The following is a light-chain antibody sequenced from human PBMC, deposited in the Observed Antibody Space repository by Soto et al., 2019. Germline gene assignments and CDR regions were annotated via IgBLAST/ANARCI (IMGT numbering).Light chain of an antibody. CDR2: DTS. J-gene: IGKJ5*01. CDR3: QQSYSTPIT. V-gene: IGKV3D-20*02. Sequence: EIVLTQSPGTLSLSPGERATLSCRASQSVSSSYLAWYQQKPGQTPRLLIYDTSTRATGVPARFSGSRSGTDFTLTISSLQPEDFATYYCQQSYSTPITFGQGTRLEIK. CDR1: QSVSSSY.